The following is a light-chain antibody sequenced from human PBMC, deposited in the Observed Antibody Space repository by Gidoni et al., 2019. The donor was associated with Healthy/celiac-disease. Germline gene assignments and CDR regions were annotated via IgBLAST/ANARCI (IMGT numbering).Light chain of an antibody. CDR3: QSYDSSLRGV. CDR2: GNS. CDR1: SSNIGAGYD. J-gene: IGLJ3*02. Sequence: QSVLTQPPSVSGAPGHRVTISCTGSSSNIGAGYDVHWYQQLPGTDTKLLIYGNSNRPSGVPDRFSGSKSGTSASLAITGLQAEDEADYYCQSYDSSLRGVFGGGTKLTVL. V-gene: IGLV1-40*01.